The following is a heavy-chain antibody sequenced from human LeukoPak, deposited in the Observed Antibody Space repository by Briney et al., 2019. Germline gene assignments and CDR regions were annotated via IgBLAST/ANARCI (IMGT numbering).Heavy chain of an antibody. D-gene: IGHD3-3*01. CDR2: IYYSGST. Sequence: KPSETLSLTCTVSGGSISRYYWNWIRQPPGKGLEWIGYIYYSGSTSYNPSLKSRVTISVDTSKNQFSLKLSSVTAADTAVYYCARHPAVLRFLEWLYNWFDPWGQGTLVTVSS. CDR1: GGSISRYY. CDR3: ARHPAVLRFLEWLYNWFDP. J-gene: IGHJ5*02. V-gene: IGHV4-59*08.